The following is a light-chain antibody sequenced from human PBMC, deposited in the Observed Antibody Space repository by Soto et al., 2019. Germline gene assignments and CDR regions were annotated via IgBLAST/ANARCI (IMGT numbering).Light chain of an antibody. J-gene: IGKJ3*01. Sequence: DIQMTQSPSSLSASVGDRVTITCRASQGISNYLAWYQQKPGKVPKLLIYAASTLQSGVPSRFSGSGSGTDFTLTISSLQTEDVATYYCQRYKSAPTFGPGTKVDIK. V-gene: IGKV1-27*01. CDR2: AAS. CDR1: QGISNY. CDR3: QRYKSAPT.